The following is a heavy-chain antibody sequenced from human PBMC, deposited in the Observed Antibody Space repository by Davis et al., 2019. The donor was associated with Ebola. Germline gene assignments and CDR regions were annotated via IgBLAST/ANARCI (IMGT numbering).Heavy chain of an antibody. CDR1: GGSITSGNW. V-gene: IGHV4-4*01. CDR2: ILHTGVT. CDR3: ARKGPGSSADY. Sequence: PGGSLRLSCAVSGGSITSGNWWGWFRQPPGKGLEWIGEILHTGVTTYNPSLKSRVTISVDKAKNQFSLRLTFVTAASAAVYFCARKGPGSSADYWGQGILVTVSS. J-gene: IGHJ4*02. D-gene: IGHD6-6*01.